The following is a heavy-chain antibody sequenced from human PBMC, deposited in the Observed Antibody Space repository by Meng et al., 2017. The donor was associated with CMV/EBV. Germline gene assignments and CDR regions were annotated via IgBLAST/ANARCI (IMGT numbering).Heavy chain of an antibody. J-gene: IGHJ3*02. V-gene: IGHV1-2*02. Sequence: ASVKVSCKASGYTFTGDYMHWVRQAPGQGLEWMGWINPNSGGTNYAQKFQGRVTMTRDTSISTAYMELSRLRSDDTAVYYCARVQMVYAGAYCGGDCYPRGDAFDIWGQGTMVTVSS. CDR1: GYTFTGDY. CDR3: ARVQMVYAGAYCGGDCYPRGDAFDI. D-gene: IGHD2-21*01. CDR2: INPNSGGT.